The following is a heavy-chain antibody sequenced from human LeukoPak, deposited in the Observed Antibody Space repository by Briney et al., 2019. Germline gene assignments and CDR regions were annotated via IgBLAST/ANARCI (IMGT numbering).Heavy chain of an antibody. J-gene: IGHJ4*02. CDR2: MSYDGNDK. D-gene: IGHD6-19*01. CDR3: AKVRRRYSSGWYYFDY. Sequence: GGSLRLSCAASGFTFSSYDMHWVRQAPGKGLEWVAIMSYDGNDKYYADSVKGRFTISRDNSKTTLYLHMNSLKVEDTAVYYCAKVRRRYSSGWYYFDYWGQGTLVTVSS. CDR1: GFTFSSYD. V-gene: IGHV3-30*18.